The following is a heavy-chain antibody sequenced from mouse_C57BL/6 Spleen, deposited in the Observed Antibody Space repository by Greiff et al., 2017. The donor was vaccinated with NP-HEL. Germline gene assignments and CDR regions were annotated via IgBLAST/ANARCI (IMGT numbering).Heavy chain of an antibody. Sequence: EVQGVESGAELVRPGASVKLSCTASGFNIKDDYMHWVKQRPEQGLEWIGWIDPENGDTEYASKFQGKATITADTSSNTAYLQLSSLTSEDTAVYYCTTGSSGYAMDYWGQGTSVTVSS. V-gene: IGHV14-4*01. CDR3: TTGSSGYAMDY. CDR2: IDPENGDT. CDR1: GFNIKDDY. D-gene: IGHD3-2*02. J-gene: IGHJ4*01.